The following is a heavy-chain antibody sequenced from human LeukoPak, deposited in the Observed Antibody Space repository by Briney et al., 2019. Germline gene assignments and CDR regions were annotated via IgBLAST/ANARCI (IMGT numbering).Heavy chain of an antibody. V-gene: IGHV3-48*03. CDR1: GFAFSSYE. Sequence: GGSLRLSCAASGFAFSSYEMNWVRQAPGKGLEWVSYISSSGSTIYYADSVKGRFTISRDNAKNSLYLQMNGLRAEDTAVYYCARGVRQWLTDYYYGMDVWGQGTTVTVSS. CDR3: ARGVRQWLTDYYYGMDV. CDR2: ISSSGSTI. D-gene: IGHD6-19*01. J-gene: IGHJ6*02.